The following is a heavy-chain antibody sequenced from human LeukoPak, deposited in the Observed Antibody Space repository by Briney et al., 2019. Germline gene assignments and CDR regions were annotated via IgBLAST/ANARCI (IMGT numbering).Heavy chain of an antibody. CDR3: ARRGTYCSGGSCYYYYYYMDV. D-gene: IGHD2-15*01. CDR2: IYYSGST. V-gene: IGHV4-59*01. J-gene: IGHJ6*03. Sequence: SETLSLTCTVSGGSISSYYWSWIRQPPGKGLEWIGYIYYSGSTNYNPSLKSRVTISVDTSKNQFSLKLSSVTAADTAVYYCARRGTYCSGGSCYYYYYYMDVWGKGTTVTVSS. CDR1: GGSISSYY.